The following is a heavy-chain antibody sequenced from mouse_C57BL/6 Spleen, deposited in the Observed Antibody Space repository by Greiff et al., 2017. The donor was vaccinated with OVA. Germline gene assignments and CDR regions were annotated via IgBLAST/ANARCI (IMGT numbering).Heavy chain of an antibody. V-gene: IGHV1-59*01. CDR1: GYTFTSYW. CDR2: IDPSDSYT. CDR3: ARGEAIYRGNAMDY. J-gene: IGHJ4*01. Sequence: QVQLQQPGAELVRPGTSVKLSCKASGYTFTSYWMHWVKQRPGQGLEWIGVIDPSDSYTNYNQKFKGKATLTVDTSSSTAYMQLSSLTSEDSAVYYCARGEAIYRGNAMDYWGQGTSVTVSS.